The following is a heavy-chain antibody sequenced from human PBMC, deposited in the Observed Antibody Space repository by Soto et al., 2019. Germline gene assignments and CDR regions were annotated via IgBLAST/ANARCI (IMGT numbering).Heavy chain of an antibody. D-gene: IGHD3-10*01. J-gene: IGHJ4*02. CDR3: ARATHGSGGTQY. Sequence: EVQLVESGGGLVKPGGSLRLSCAASGFTFSSYSMNWVRQAPGKGLEWVSSISSSSSYIYYEDSVKGRFTISRDNAKNSLYLQMNSLRAEDTAVYYCARATHGSGGTQYWGQGTLVTVSS. CDR2: ISSSSSYI. CDR1: GFTFSSYS. V-gene: IGHV3-21*01.